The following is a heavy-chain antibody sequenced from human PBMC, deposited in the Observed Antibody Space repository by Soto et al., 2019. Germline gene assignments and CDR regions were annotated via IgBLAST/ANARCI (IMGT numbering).Heavy chain of an antibody. Sequence: ASVKVSCQASGYTFTSYGISWVRQAPGQGLEWMGWISAYNGNTNYAQKLQGRVTITRDTSASTAYMELSSLRSEDTAVYYCARRIYCSSTSCHYYFDYWGQGTLVTVSS. V-gene: IGHV1-18*01. CDR1: GYTFTSYG. CDR2: ISAYNGNT. D-gene: IGHD2-2*01. J-gene: IGHJ4*02. CDR3: ARRIYCSSTSCHYYFDY.